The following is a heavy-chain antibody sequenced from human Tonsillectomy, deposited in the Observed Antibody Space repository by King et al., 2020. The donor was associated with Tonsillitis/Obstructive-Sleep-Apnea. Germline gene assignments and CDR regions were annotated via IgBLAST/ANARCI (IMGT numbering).Heavy chain of an antibody. Sequence: VQLVESGAEVKKPGASVKVSCKASGYIFKSYGLSWLRQAPGQGLEWMGWISGFNGNTNFAQKFQDRVTMTTDTSTTAYMELRRLRSDDTAVYYCARDDILTGTLSHWGQGTLVTVSS. D-gene: IGHD3-9*01. CDR2: ISGFNGNT. V-gene: IGHV1-18*01. CDR1: GYIFKSYG. J-gene: IGHJ4*02. CDR3: ARDDILTGTLSH.